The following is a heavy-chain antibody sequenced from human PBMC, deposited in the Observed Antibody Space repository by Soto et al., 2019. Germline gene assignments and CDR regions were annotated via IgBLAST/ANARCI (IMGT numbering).Heavy chain of an antibody. D-gene: IGHD2-21*02. CDR3: ARHLPYCGGDCYSLDY. CDR2: IYYSGST. Sequence: SETLSLTCTVSGGSISSSSYYWGWIRQPPGKGLEWIGSIYYSGSTYYNPSLKSRVTISVDTSKNQFSLNLSSVTAADTAVYYCARHLPYCGGDCYSLDYWGQGTLVTVSS. CDR1: GGSISSSSYY. J-gene: IGHJ4*02. V-gene: IGHV4-39*01.